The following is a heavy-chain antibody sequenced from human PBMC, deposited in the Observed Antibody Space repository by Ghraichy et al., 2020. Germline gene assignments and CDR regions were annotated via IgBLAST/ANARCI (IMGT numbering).Heavy chain of an antibody. CDR3: GRDGYTSGWYGGAFDY. D-gene: IGHD6-19*01. J-gene: IGHJ4*02. Sequence: GGSLRLSCAASGFTFSSYWMSWVRQAPGKGLEWVANIQQDGSEKHYVDSVKGRFSISRDNAKNSLYLQMNSLRAEDTAVYYCGRDGYTSGWYGGAFDYWGQGSLVIVSS. V-gene: IGHV3-7*01. CDR2: IQQDGSEK. CDR1: GFTFSSYW.